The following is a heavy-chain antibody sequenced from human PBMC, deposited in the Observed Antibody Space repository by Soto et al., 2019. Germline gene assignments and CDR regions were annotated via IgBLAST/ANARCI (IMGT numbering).Heavy chain of an antibody. CDR3: AKDRWVTRLDL. D-gene: IGHD1-1*01. Sequence: VELVESGGEVVQPGRSLRLSCAASGFTFSTYGMHWVRQAPDKGLEWVAVISYHGTVKYYGDSVKGRFIITRDHSRNMVYLQMNSLGPEDTAMYYCAKDRWVTRLDLWGQGTLVTVSS. CDR2: ISYHGTVK. J-gene: IGHJ5*02. CDR1: GFTFSTYG. V-gene: IGHV3-30*18.